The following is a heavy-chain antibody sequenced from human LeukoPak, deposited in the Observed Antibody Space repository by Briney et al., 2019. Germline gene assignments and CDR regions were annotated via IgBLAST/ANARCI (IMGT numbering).Heavy chain of an antibody. CDR3: ARVISSSDTVYYYYYYMDV. J-gene: IGHJ6*03. V-gene: IGHV3-66*02. D-gene: IGHD6-6*01. Sequence: GGSLRLSCAASGFTVSSNYMSWVRQAPGKGLEWVSVIYSGGSTYYADSVKGRFTISRDNSKNTLYLQMNSLRAEDTVAYYCARVISSSDTVYYYYYYMDVWGKGTTVTVSS. CDR2: IYSGGST. CDR1: GFTVSSNY.